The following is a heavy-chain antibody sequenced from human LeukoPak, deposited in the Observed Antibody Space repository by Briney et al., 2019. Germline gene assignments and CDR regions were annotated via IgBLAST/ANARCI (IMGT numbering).Heavy chain of an antibody. CDR3: ARDMYDNGWSSFDY. Sequence: GGSLRLFCAASGFTFSSYAMSWVRQAPGKGLEWVAVISFDGTNKYYANSVQGRFTISRDNSKNTLYLQMNSLRTEDTALYYCARDMYDNGWSSFDYWGQGSLVTVSS. CDR1: GFTFSSYA. CDR2: ISFDGTNK. J-gene: IGHJ4*02. D-gene: IGHD3-10*01. V-gene: IGHV3-30-3*01.